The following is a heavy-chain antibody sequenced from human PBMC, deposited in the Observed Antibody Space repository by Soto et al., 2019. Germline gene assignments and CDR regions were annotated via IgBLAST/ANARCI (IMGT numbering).Heavy chain of an antibody. CDR2: IYYSGST. D-gene: IGHD2-15*01. Sequence: PSETLSLTCTVSGGSISSYYWSWIRQPPGKGLEWIGYIYYSGSTNYNPSLKSRVTISVDTSKNQFSLKLSSVTAADTAVYYCARRQTRYCSGGSCYKLNWFDPWGQGTLVTVSS. V-gene: IGHV4-59*08. J-gene: IGHJ5*02. CDR1: GGSISSYY. CDR3: ARRQTRYCSGGSCYKLNWFDP.